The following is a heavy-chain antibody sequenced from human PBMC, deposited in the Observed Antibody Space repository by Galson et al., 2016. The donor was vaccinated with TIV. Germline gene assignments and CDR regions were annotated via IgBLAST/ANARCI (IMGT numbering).Heavy chain of an antibody. D-gene: IGHD1/OR15-1a*01. V-gene: IGHV1-2*04. J-gene: IGHJ6*02. Sequence: SVKVSCKASGYTFTEYYIHWVRQAPGQGLEWMGWINPNSGGTMYAQKFQGWVTMTRDTSITTAYMELRNLRSDDTAVYYCARGDWDSDYYYLLDVWGQGTTVSVS. CDR1: GYTFTEYY. CDR3: ARGDWDSDYYYLLDV. CDR2: INPNSGGT.